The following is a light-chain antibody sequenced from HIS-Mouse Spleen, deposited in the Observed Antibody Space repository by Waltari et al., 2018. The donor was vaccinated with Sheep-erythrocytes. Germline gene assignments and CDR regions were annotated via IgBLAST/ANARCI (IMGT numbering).Light chain of an antibody. V-gene: IGLV2-11*02. CDR3: CSYAGSYNHV. CDR1: SSDGGGYNY. CDR2: DVS. Sequence: QSALTQPRSVSGSPGQSVTISCTGTSSDGGGYNYVSWYQQHPGKAPKLMIYDVSKRPSGVPDRCSGSKSGNTASLTISGLQAEDEADYYCCSYAGSYNHVFATGTKVTVL. J-gene: IGLJ1*01.